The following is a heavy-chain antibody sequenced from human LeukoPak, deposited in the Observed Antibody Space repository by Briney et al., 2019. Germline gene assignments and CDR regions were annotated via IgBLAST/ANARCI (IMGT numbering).Heavy chain of an antibody. CDR3: ARVPQPTTVTTLDAFDI. CDR1: GDSVSSNSAI. D-gene: IGHD4-17*01. V-gene: IGHV6-1*01. Sequence: SQTLSLTCAISGDSVSSNSAIWNWIRQSPSRGLEWLGRTYYRSRWFNDYALFVKSRITINPDTSQNQFSLQLNSVTPEDTAVYYCARVPQPTTVTTLDAFDIWGQGTMVTVSS. CDR2: TYYRSRWFN. J-gene: IGHJ3*02.